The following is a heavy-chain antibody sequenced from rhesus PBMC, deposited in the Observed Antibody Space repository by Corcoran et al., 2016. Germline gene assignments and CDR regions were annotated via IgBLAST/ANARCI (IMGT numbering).Heavy chain of an antibody. CDR3: ATGTRNAFDF. J-gene: IGHJ3*01. CDR1: GFTFGSYG. V-gene: IGHV3-8*01. D-gene: IGHD3-9*01. CDR2: INTGGGST. Sequence: EVQLVESGGGLVQPGGSLRLSCAASGFTFGSYGMHWARQAPGKGLEWVSAINTGGGSTWYTDSVKGRCTISRENAKNTLYLQMDSLRAEDTAVYYCATGTRNAFDFWGQGLRVTVSS.